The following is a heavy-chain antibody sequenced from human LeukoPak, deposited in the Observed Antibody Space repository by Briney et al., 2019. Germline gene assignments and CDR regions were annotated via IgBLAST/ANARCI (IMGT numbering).Heavy chain of an antibody. CDR2: IYDSGST. CDR3: ARAEYYDSSGYYPSDAFDI. Sequence: SETLSLTCTVSGASINTNNYYWGWIRQPPGKGLEWIGSIYDSGSTYYNPSLKSRVTISVDTSKNQFSLKLSSVTAADTAVYYCARAEYYDSSGYYPSDAFDIWGQGTMVTVSS. D-gene: IGHD3-22*01. CDR1: GASINTNNYY. J-gene: IGHJ3*02. V-gene: IGHV4-39*07.